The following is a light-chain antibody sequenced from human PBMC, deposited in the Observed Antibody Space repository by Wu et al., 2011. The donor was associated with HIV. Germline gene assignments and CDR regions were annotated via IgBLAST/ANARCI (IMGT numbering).Light chain of an antibody. J-gene: IGKJ1*01. CDR2: DAS. V-gene: IGKV3-11*01. CDR3: QQRKSWPRT. Sequence: EIVLTQSPATLSLSPGERATLSCRASQSVSSFLAWYQRKPGQAPRLLIYDASNRATGVPARFSGSGSGTDFTLTISSLEPEDFAVYYCQQRKSWPRTFGQGIKVEIK. CDR1: QSVSSF.